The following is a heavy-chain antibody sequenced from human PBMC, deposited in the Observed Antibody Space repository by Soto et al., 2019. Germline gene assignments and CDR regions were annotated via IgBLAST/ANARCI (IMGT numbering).Heavy chain of an antibody. CDR2: MNAGSGNT. V-gene: IGHV1-8*02. CDR3: ARGPVAAPFDY. CDR1: GYTFTSYA. Sequence: ASVKVSCKASGYTFTSYAMHWVRQAPGQGLEWMGWMNAGSGNTGYAQKFQGRVTMTRNTSISTAYMELSSLRSEDTAVYYCARGPVAAPFDYWGQGTLVTVSS. D-gene: IGHD2-15*01. J-gene: IGHJ4*02.